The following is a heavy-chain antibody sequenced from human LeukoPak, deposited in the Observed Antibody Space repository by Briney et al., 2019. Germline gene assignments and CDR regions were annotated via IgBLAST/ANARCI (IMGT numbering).Heavy chain of an antibody. D-gene: IGHD2-21*02. CDR2: IYPGDSNT. J-gene: IGHJ4*02. CDR1: GYSFSNYW. CDR3: ARQPLVRDCGGDCEFDY. V-gene: IGHV5-51*01. Sequence: GESLKISCKGSGYSFSNYWIGWVRQMPGKGLEWMGIIYPGDSNTRYSPSFQGQVTISADRSISTAYLQWSSLKASDTAIYYCARQPLVRDCGGDCEFDYWGQGTLVSVS.